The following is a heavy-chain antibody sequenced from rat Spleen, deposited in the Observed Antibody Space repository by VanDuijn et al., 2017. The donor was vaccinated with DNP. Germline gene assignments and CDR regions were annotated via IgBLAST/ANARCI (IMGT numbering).Heavy chain of an antibody. J-gene: IGHJ2*01. Sequence: EVQLVESGGGLVQPGRSMKLSCAASGFTFSYYDMAWVRQAPTKGLEWVASISTSGGSTNYRDSVKGRFTISRDNAKSTLYLQMDSQRSEDTATYYCARHGDGNYGFDWFAYWGQGVMVTVSS. D-gene: IGHD1-11*01. CDR1: GFTFSYYD. CDR2: ISTSGGST. V-gene: IGHV5-25*01. CDR3: ARHGDGNYGFDWFAY.